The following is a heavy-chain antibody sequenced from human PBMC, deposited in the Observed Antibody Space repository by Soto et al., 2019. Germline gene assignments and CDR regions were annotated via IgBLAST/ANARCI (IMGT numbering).Heavy chain of an antibody. J-gene: IGHJ4*02. Sequence: SSETLSLTCTVSGGSISSGDYSWSWIRQPPGKGLEWIGYIFYSGSSYYNPSLKSRVTISVDTSKNQFSLKLSSVTAADTAVYYCARDQYRGGDFDSWGQGTLVTVSS. V-gene: IGHV4-30-4*01. CDR1: GGSISSGDYS. CDR2: IFYSGSS. CDR3: ARDQYRGGDFDS. D-gene: IGHD3-10*01.